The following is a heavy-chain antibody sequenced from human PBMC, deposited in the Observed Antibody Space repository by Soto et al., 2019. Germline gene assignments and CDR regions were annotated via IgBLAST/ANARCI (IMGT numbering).Heavy chain of an antibody. CDR1: GRSISSSSYY. V-gene: IGHV4-39*01. J-gene: IGHJ5*02. CDR3: ARHSGYSYGYIRGNWFDP. D-gene: IGHD5-18*01. CDR2: IYDSGSN. Sequence: SGTLSLTCAVPGRSISSSSYYWGWIRQPPGTGLEWMGSIYDSGSNYYNPCHTRRVTTAVDTSKNQCSLKLRSVPAADTAVYYCARHSGYSYGYIRGNWFDPWGQGTLVTVSS.